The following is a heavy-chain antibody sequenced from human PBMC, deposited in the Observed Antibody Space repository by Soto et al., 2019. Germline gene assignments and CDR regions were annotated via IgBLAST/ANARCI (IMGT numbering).Heavy chain of an antibody. V-gene: IGHV1-18*04. CDR3: ARDSVTIFGVVDENYYYYGMDV. D-gene: IGHD3-3*01. Sequence: ASVKVSCKASGYTFTSYGISWVGQSPGQGLEGMGWISAYNGNTNYAQKLQGRVTMTTDTSTSTAYMELRSLRSDDTAVYYCARDSVTIFGVVDENYYYYGMDVWGQGTKVTVSS. J-gene: IGHJ6*02. CDR2: ISAYNGNT. CDR1: GYTFTSYG.